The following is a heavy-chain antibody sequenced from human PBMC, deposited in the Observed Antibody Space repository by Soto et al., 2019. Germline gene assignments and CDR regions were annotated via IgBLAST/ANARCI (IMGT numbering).Heavy chain of an antibody. J-gene: IGHJ5*02. V-gene: IGHV4-34*01. CDR2: INHSGST. Sequence: NPSETLSLTCAVYGGSFSGYYWSWIRQPPGKGLEWIGEINHSGSTNYNPSLKSRVTISVDTSKNQFSLKLSSVTAADTAVYYCACVPTRGYNWFDPWGQGTLVTVSS. CDR1: GGSFSGYY. D-gene: IGHD2-2*01. CDR3: ACVPTRGYNWFDP.